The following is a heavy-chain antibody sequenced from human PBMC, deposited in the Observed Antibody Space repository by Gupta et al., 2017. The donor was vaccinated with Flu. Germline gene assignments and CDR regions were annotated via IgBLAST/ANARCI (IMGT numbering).Heavy chain of an antibody. Sequence: QVQLPESCPGLVTPSQPLSLSCSVSSGSISSGSYYWTWIRQPAGKALEKIGHIYVTVRTNPNPSLRSRVSISMDTSKNQFSLTLSSVTAADTAVYFCAGHGSGGSCYSRDAFDIWGPGTMVSVSS. CDR1: SGSISSGSYY. D-gene: IGHD2-15*01. J-gene: IGHJ3*02. V-gene: IGHV4-61*02. CDR2: IYVTVRT. CDR3: AGHGSGGSCYSRDAFDI.